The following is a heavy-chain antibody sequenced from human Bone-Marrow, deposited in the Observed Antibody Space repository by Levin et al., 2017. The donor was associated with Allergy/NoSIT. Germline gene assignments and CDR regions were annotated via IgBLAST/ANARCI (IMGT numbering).Heavy chain of an antibody. CDR2: VSYSGST. D-gene: IGHD2-15*01. V-gene: IGHV4-61*01. J-gene: IGHJ3*01. Sequence: NASETLSLTCSVSGASVTSGSHYWSWIRQSPGKGLEWIGDVSYSGSTNYKSSLKSRVTISLDPSKNQFSLRLRSVTAADTAVYYCARYFTEVLVDRLSEAFDFWGQGSVVTVSS. CDR3: ARYFTEVLVDRLSEAFDF. CDR1: GASVTSGSHY.